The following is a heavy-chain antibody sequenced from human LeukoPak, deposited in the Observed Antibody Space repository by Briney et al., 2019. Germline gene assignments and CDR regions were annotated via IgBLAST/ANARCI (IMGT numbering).Heavy chain of an antibody. V-gene: IGHV3-23*01. D-gene: IGHD5-12*01. CDR2: ISGSGGST. CDR3: ARGVWWLRPNPDYYYMDV. Sequence: HPGGSLRLSCAASGFTFSSYAMSWVRQAPGKGLEWVSAISGSGGSTYYADSVKGRFTISRDNAKNTLYLQMNSPRAEDTAVYYCARGVWWLRPNPDYYYMDVWGKGTTVTISS. CDR1: GFTFSSYA. J-gene: IGHJ6*03.